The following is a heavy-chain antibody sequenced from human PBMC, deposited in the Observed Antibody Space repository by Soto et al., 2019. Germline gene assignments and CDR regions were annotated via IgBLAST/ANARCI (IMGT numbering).Heavy chain of an antibody. CDR2: MNPNRGNT. Sequence: ASVKVSCKASGYTFTSYDINWVRQATGQGLERMGWMNPNRGNTGYAQKFQGRVTMTRNTSISTAYMELSSLRSEDTAVYYCARVPITIFGVVTYYYYYYMDVWGKGTTVTVSS. CDR1: GYTFTSYD. J-gene: IGHJ6*03. V-gene: IGHV1-8*01. D-gene: IGHD3-3*01. CDR3: ARVPITIFGVVTYYYYYYMDV.